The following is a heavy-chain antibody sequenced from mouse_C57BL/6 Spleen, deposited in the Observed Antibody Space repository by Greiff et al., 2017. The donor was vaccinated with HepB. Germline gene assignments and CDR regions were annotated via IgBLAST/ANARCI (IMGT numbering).Heavy chain of an antibody. D-gene: IGHD1-1*01. CDR3: ARLGYYGSSYNYFDY. CDR2: IYPGDGDT. V-gene: IGHV1-80*01. CDR1: GYAFSSYW. J-gene: IGHJ2*01. Sequence: VQLQESGAELVKPGASVKISCKASGYAFSSYWMNWVKQRPGKGLEWIGQIYPGDGDTNYNGKFKGKATLTADKSSSTAYMQLSSLTSEDSAVYFCARLGYYGSSYNYFDYWGQGTTLTVSS.